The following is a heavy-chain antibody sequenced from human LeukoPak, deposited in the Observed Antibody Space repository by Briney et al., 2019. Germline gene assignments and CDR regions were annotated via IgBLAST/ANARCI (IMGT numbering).Heavy chain of an antibody. Sequence: GGSLRLSCVASGFTFSSYSMNWVRQAPGKGLEWVSYISSSSSTIYYADSVKGRFTISRDNAKSSLYLHMNSLRAEDTAVYYCARGGDSGYEEFDYWGQGTLVTVSS. J-gene: IGHJ4*02. D-gene: IGHD5-12*01. CDR1: GFTFSSYS. CDR3: ARGGDSGYEEFDY. CDR2: ISSSSSTI. V-gene: IGHV3-48*01.